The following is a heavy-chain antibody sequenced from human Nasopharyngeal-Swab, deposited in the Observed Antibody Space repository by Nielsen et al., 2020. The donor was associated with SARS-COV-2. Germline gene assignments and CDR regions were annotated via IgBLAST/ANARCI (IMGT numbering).Heavy chain of an antibody. Sequence: GESLKISCAASGFTFSSYWMSWVRQAPGKGLEWVANIKQDRSEKYYVDSVKGRFTISRDNAKNSLYLQMNSLRAEDTAVYYCARSAARSWFDPWGQGTLVTVSS. CDR3: ARSAARSWFDP. D-gene: IGHD6-6*01. CDR1: GFTFSSYW. CDR2: IKQDRSEK. J-gene: IGHJ5*02. V-gene: IGHV3-7*01.